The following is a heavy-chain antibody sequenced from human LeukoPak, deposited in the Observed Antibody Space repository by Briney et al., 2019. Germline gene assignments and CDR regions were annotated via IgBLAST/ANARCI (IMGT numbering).Heavy chain of an antibody. Sequence: PGGSLRLSCVASGFTLSSFGMNWVRQAPGKGLEWVANIKQDGSEKYYVDSVKGRFTISRDNAKNSLYLQMNSLRAEDTAVYYCARWREKWYSSSWFYWGQGTLVTVSS. D-gene: IGHD6-13*01. CDR3: ARWREKWYSSSWFY. CDR2: IKQDGSEK. CDR1: GFTLSSFG. J-gene: IGHJ4*02. V-gene: IGHV3-7*01.